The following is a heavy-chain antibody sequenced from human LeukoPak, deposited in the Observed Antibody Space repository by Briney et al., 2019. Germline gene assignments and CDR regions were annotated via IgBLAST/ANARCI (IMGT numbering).Heavy chain of an antibody. Sequence: QPGGSLRLSCAASGFTCSSYGMHWVRQAPVKELEWVAVISYDGSNKYYADSVKGRFTISRDNSKNTLYLQMNSLRAEDTAVYYCPKGTGSYYYYGLDVWGQGTTVTVSS. CDR2: ISYDGSNK. V-gene: IGHV3-30*18. D-gene: IGHD3/OR15-3a*01. CDR3: PKGTGSYYYYGLDV. J-gene: IGHJ6*02. CDR1: GFTCSSYG.